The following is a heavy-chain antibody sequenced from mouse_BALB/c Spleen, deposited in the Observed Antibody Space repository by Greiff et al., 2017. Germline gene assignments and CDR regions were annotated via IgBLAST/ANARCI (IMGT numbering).Heavy chain of an antibody. CDR3: ARGYYGSSYDAWFAY. CDR1: GFNIKDYY. D-gene: IGHD1-1*01. Sequence: VQLQQSGAELVRPGALVKLSCKASGFNIKDYYMHWVKQRPAQGLEWIGWIDPENGNTIYDPKFQGKASITADTSSNTAYLQLSSLTSEDTAVYYCARGYYGSSYDAWFAYWGQGTLVTVSA. J-gene: IGHJ3*01. V-gene: IGHV14-1*02. CDR2: IDPENGNT.